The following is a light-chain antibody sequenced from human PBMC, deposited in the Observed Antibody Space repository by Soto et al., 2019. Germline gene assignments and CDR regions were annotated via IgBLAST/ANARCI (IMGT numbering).Light chain of an antibody. V-gene: IGKV3D-20*02. CDR2: GAS. J-gene: IGKJ5*01. Sequence: EVVLTQSPGTLSLSPGERATLSCRASQSLDSTYLAWYQQKPGQSPRLVIYGASRRATGIPDRFSGSGSGTDFTLTISSLEPEDFAVYYCQQRSNWPPITFGQGTRLEIK. CDR1: QSLDSTY. CDR3: QQRSNWPPIT.